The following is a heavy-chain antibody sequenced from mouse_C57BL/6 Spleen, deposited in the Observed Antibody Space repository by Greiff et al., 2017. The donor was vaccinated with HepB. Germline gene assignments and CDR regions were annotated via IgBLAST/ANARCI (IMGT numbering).Heavy chain of an antibody. D-gene: IGHD1-1*01. CDR3: ARGLYYGSSPYAMDY. CDR2: IDPSDSYT. V-gene: IGHV1-59*01. CDR1: GYTFTSYW. Sequence: VKLQESGAELVRPGTSVKLSCKASGYTFTSYWMHWVKQRPGQGLEWIGVIDPSDSYTNYNQKFKGKATLTVDTSSSTAYMQLSSLTSEDSAVYYCARGLYYGSSPYAMDYWGQGTSVTVSS. J-gene: IGHJ4*01.